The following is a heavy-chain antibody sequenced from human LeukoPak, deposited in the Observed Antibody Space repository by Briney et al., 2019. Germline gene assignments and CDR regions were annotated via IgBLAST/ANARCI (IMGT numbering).Heavy chain of an antibody. D-gene: IGHD1-20*01. J-gene: IGHJ4*02. Sequence: SETLSLTCTVSGGSISSGGYYWSWIRQHPGKGLEWIGCIYYSGSTYYNPSLKSRVTISVDTSKNQFSLKLSSVTAADTAVYYCARGLTGTHWGHFDYWGQGTLVTVSS. CDR3: ARGLTGTHWGHFDY. CDR1: GGSISSGGYY. V-gene: IGHV4-31*03. CDR2: IYYSGST.